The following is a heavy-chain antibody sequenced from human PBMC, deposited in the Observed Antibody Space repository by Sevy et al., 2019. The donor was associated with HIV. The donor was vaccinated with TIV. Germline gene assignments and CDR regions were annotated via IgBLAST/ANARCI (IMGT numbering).Heavy chain of an antibody. V-gene: IGHV3-7*01. CDR2: IKSDGSDK. J-gene: IGHJ4*02. D-gene: IGHD3-16*01. CDR1: GFTFSAYW. CDR3: AQETVGRFDS. Sequence: VGSLRLSCAASGFTFSAYWMNWVRQAPGKGLEWVANIKSDGSDKHYVDSVEGRFTISRDNAKNSLYLQMTSLRVEDTAVYYCAQETVGRFDSWGQGTLVTVSS.